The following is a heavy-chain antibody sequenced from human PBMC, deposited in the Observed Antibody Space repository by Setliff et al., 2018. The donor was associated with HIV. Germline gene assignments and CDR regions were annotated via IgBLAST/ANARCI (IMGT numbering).Heavy chain of an antibody. V-gene: IGHV3-23*01. D-gene: IGHD2-15*01. Sequence: GGSLRLSCAASGFTFSTYGMSWVRQAPGKGLECVSAISGSGGSTYYADPVKGRFTISRDNSKNTLYLQMKSLRADDTAVYYCLTAAKDYWGQGTLVTVSS. CDR3: LTAAKDY. CDR2: ISGSGGST. CDR1: GFTFSTYG. J-gene: IGHJ4*02.